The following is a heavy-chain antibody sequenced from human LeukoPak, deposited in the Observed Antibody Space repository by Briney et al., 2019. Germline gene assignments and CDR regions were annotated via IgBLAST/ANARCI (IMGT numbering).Heavy chain of an antibody. CDR1: GFTFSNYW. J-gene: IGHJ4*02. CDR2: IKQDGSEK. CDR3: ARDSSGWNYFDY. D-gene: IGHD6-19*01. Sequence: GGSLRLSCAASGFTFSNYWMHWVRQAPGKGLEWVANIKQDGSEKYYVDSVKGRFTISRDNAKNSLYLQMNSLRAEDTAVYYCARDSSGWNYFDYWGQGTLVTVSS. V-gene: IGHV3-7*03.